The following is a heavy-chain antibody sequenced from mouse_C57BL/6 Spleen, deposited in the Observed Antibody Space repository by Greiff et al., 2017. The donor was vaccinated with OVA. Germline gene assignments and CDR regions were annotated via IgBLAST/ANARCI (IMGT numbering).Heavy chain of an antibody. Sequence: VQLQQSGTELVKPGASVKLSCKASGYTFTSYWMHWVKQRPGQGLEWIGNINPSNGGTNYNEKFKSKATLTVDKSSSTAYMQLSSLTSEDSAVYYCARNPSYYSNFDYWGQGTTLTVSS. D-gene: IGHD2-5*01. CDR1: GYTFTSYW. J-gene: IGHJ2*01. CDR2: INPSNGGT. CDR3: ARNPSYYSNFDY. V-gene: IGHV1-53*01.